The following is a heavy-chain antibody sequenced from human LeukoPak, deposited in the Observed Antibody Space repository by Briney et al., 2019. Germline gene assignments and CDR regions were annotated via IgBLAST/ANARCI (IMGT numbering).Heavy chain of an antibody. J-gene: IGHJ4*02. CDR3: ARDSSYYDSSGQPFDY. CDR2: ISSSSSSYI. CDR1: GFTFSSYS. D-gene: IGHD3-22*01. Sequence: KPGGSLRLSCAASGFTFSSYSMNLVRQAPGKGLEWVSSISSSSSSYIYYAASVKGRFTISRDNAKNSLYLQMNSLRAEDTAVYYCARDSSYYDSSGQPFDYWGQGTLVTVSS. V-gene: IGHV3-21*01.